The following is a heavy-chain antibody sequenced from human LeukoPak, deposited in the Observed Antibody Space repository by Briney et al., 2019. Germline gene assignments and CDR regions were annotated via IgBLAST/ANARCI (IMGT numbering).Heavy chain of an antibody. CDR3: AGEYQLLLYNWFDP. J-gene: IGHJ5*02. CDR2: IYYSGST. D-gene: IGHD2-2*01. Sequence: SETLSLTCTVSGGSISSGDYYWSWIRQPPGRGLEWIGYIYYSGSTYYNPSLKSRVTISVDTSKNQFSLKLSSVTAADTAVYYCAGEYQLLLYNWFDPWGQGTLVTVSS. CDR1: GGSISSGDYY. V-gene: IGHV4-30-4*01.